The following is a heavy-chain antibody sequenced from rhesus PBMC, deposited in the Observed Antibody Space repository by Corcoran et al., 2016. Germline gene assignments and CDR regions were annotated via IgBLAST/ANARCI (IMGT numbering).Heavy chain of an antibody. J-gene: IGHJ4*01. CDR1: GYSISSGYG. CDR3: ASQYSSYYVEWFDY. CDR2: IGGSSGST. Sequence: QVQLQESGPGLVKPSETLSLTCAVSGYSISSGYGWSWIRPPPGKGLEWIGCIGGSSGSTNYNPSLKSRVTISKDTSKNQFSLKLSSVTAADTAVYYCASQYSSYYVEWFDYWGQGVLVTVSS. V-gene: IGHV4-127*01. D-gene: IGHD4-23*01.